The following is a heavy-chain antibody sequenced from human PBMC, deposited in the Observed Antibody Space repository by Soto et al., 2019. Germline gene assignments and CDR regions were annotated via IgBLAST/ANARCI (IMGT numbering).Heavy chain of an antibody. J-gene: IGHJ6*02. V-gene: IGHV1-3*01. Sequence: ASVKVSCKASGYTFTSYAMHWVRQAPGQRLEWMGWINAGNGNTKYSQKYQGRVTITRDTSASTAYMELSSLRSEDTAVYYCASSSTSSYGMDVWGQGTTVTVSS. D-gene: IGHD2-2*01. CDR3: ASSSTSSYGMDV. CDR2: INAGNGNT. CDR1: GYTFTSYA.